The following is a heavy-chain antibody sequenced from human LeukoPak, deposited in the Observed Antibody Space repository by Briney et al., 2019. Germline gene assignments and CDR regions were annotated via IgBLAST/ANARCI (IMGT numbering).Heavy chain of an antibody. CDR1: GGSISSGSYY. Sequence: NPSQTLSLTCTVSGGSISSGSYYWSWIRQPPGKGLEWIGEINHSGSTNYNPSLKSRVTISVDTSKNQFSLKLSSVTAADTAVYYCARVRGGRGRGRLGNWFDPWGQGTLVTVSS. D-gene: IGHD3-16*01. CDR3: ARVRGGRGRGRLGNWFDP. CDR2: INHSGST. J-gene: IGHJ5*02. V-gene: IGHV4-39*07.